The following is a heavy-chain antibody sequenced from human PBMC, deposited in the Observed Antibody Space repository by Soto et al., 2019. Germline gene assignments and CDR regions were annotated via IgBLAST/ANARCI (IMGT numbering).Heavy chain of an antibody. CDR2: IYYSGST. Sequence: QVQLQESGPGLVKPSQTLSLTCTVSGGSISSGGYYWSWIRQHPGKGLEWIGYIYYSGSTYYNPSLKSRVTISVDTSKNQFSLKLSSVTAADTAVYYCARGRKWELLEAVFDYWGQGTLVTVSS. V-gene: IGHV4-31*03. J-gene: IGHJ4*02. D-gene: IGHD1-26*01. CDR1: GGSISSGGYY. CDR3: ARGRKWELLEAVFDY.